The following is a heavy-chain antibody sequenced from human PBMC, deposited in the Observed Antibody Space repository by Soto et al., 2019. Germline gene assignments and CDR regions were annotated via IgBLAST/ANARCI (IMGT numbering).Heavy chain of an antibody. CDR1: GYTFTRYD. V-gene: IGHV1-8*01. J-gene: IGHJ6*02. Sequence: ASVKVSCKASGYTFTRYDIKWVRQATGQGLERKGWMNPNSGNTGYAQKFQGRVTMTRNTSISTAYMELSSLRSDDTAVYYCARERSYGMDVWGQGTTVTVSS. CDR2: MNPNSGNT. CDR3: ARERSYGMDV.